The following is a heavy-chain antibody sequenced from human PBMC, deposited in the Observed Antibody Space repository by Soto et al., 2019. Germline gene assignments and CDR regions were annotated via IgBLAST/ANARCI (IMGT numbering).Heavy chain of an antibody. CDR3: ARRTPPYFDS. CDR1: GGSISSSSYY. D-gene: IGHD1-1*01. V-gene: IGHV4-39*01. CDR2: IYYSGNT. J-gene: IGHJ4*02. Sequence: QLQLQESGPGLVKPSETLSLTCTVSGGSISSSSYYWGWIRQPPGKGLEWIANIYYSGNTYYNPSLKSRGTISVVTSKNQFSLKLSSVTAADTAVYFCARRTPPYFDSWGQGTLVTVSS.